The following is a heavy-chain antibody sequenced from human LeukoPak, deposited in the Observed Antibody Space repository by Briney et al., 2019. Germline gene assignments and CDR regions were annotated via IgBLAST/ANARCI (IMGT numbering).Heavy chain of an antibody. D-gene: IGHD3-16*01. V-gene: IGHV3-23*01. CDR3: AKGLPDTFSLFDY. J-gene: IGHJ4*02. Sequence: GGSLRLSCAASGFTFSSYSMNWVRQAPGKGLEWVSGISDSGTSTYYADSVKGRFTISRDNSKNTLYLQMNSLRAEDTAVYYCAKGLPDTFSLFDYWGQGTLVTVSS. CDR2: ISDSGTST. CDR1: GFTFSSYS.